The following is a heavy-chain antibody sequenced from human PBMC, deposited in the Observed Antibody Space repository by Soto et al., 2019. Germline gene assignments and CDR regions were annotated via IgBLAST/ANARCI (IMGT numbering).Heavy chain of an antibody. V-gene: IGHV3-23*01. D-gene: IGHD1-1*01. CDR2: ISGSGCST. Sequence: EVQLLESGGGLVQPGGSLRLSCAASKFTFSSYAMSWVRQAPGKGLEWVSAISGSGCSTLYADSVKGRFTISRDNSKNTLYLQLTSLRAEDTAVYYCAKEDLERDYFDYWGQGTLVTVSS. J-gene: IGHJ4*02. CDR3: AKEDLERDYFDY. CDR1: KFTFSSYA.